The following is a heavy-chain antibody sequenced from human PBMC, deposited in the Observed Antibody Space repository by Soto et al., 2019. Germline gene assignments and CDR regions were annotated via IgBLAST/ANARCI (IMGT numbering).Heavy chain of an antibody. CDR2: TYYRSKWYN. J-gene: IGHJ6*02. V-gene: IGHV6-1*01. CDR3: ARWDHDYGYLDV. Sequence: SQTLSLTCDISGDSVSSNRGAWTWIRQSPSRGLEWLGRTYYRSKWYNEYGLSVKSRITINADTCKNQFSPQLNSVTPEDAAVYYCARWDHDYGYLDVWGLGTTVTVSS. D-gene: IGHD4-17*01. CDR1: GDSVSSNRGA.